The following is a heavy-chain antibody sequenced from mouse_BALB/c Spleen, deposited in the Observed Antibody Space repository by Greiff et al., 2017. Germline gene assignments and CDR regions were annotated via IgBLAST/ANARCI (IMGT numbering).Heavy chain of an antibody. CDR2: INPSSGYT. Sequence: QVQLQQSGAELARPGASVKMSCKASGYTFTSYTMHWVKQRPGQGLEWIGYINPSSGYTNYNQKFKDKATLTADKSSSTAYMQLSSLTSEDSAVYYCARSLANWDWYIDVWGAGTTVTVSA. CDR3: ARSLANWDWYIDV. CDR1: GYTFTSYT. D-gene: IGHD4-1*01. V-gene: IGHV1-4*01. J-gene: IGHJ1*01.